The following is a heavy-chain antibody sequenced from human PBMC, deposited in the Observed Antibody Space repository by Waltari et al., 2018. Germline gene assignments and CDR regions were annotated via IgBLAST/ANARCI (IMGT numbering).Heavy chain of an antibody. D-gene: IGHD2-15*01. CDR3: VRARWYDV. Sequence: EVQLVESGGGLVQPGGSLRLPCAASGFTFSTYYMNWVRQAPGKGLEGVSYISSGSGLIDYADSVKGRFTISRDNAKNSLYLQMNSLRDEDTAIYYCVRARWYDVWGQGTTVTVSS. V-gene: IGHV3-48*02. CDR2: ISSGSGLI. J-gene: IGHJ6*02. CDR1: GFTFSTYY.